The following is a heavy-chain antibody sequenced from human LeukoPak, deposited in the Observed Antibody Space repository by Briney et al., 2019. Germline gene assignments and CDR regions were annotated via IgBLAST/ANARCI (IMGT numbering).Heavy chain of an antibody. D-gene: IGHD3-10*01. CDR3: ARVEGDHYGSGNNWFDP. V-gene: IGHV7-4-1*02. J-gene: IGHJ5*02. CDR1: GYTFTNYA. Sequence: ASVKVSCKASGYTFTNYAMNWVRQAPGQGLEWMGWIHPSTGNPTYAQGFTGRFVFSLDTSVSTAYLQISSLKAEDTAVYYCARVEGDHYGSGNNWFDPWGQGTLVTVSS. CDR2: IHPSTGNP.